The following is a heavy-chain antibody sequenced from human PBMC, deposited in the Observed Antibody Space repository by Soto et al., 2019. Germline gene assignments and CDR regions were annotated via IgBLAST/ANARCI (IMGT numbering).Heavy chain of an antibody. Sequence: EVQLLESGGGLVQPGGSLRLSCTASGFTFSGYAMSWVRQSPGKELEWVAAITGDGHRTYYADSVEGRFTISKDNSQETLFLQMNSLRTEDTAIYHCAKRDYYDSATFSPLFESWGQGVLVTVSS. J-gene: IGHJ4*02. CDR3: AKRDYYDSATFSPLFES. CDR1: GFTFSGYA. D-gene: IGHD3-22*01. CDR2: ITGDGHRT. V-gene: IGHV3-23*01.